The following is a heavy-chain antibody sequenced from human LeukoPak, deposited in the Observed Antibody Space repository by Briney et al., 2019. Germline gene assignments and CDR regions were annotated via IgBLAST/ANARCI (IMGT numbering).Heavy chain of an antibody. V-gene: IGHV4-34*01. D-gene: IGHD3-9*01. Sequence: PSETLSLTCAVYGGSFSGYYWSWIRQPPGKGLEWSWEINHSGSTNYNPSLKSRVTISVDTSKNQFSLKLSSVTAADTAVYYCARKKYYDILTGLYNWFDPWGQGTLVTVSS. CDR3: ARKKYYDILTGLYNWFDP. CDR1: GGSFSGYY. J-gene: IGHJ5*02. CDR2: INHSGST.